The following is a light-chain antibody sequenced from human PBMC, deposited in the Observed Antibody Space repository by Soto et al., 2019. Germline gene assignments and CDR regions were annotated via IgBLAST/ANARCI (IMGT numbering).Light chain of an antibody. CDR2: GNS. Sequence: QSVLTQPPSVSGAPGQRVTISCTGSSSNIGAGYDVHWYQQLPGTAPKLLIYGNSNRPSGVPDRFSGSKSGTSASLAITGLQAEDEADYYCQSYDSSLSYVFGNGNKLTVL. CDR1: SSNIGAGYD. J-gene: IGLJ1*01. V-gene: IGLV1-40*01. CDR3: QSYDSSLSYV.